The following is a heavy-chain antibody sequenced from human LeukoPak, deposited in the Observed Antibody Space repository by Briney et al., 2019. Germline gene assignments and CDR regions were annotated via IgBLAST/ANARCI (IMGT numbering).Heavy chain of an antibody. D-gene: IGHD3-10*01. CDR2: IKQDGSEK. Sequence: PGGSLRLSCAASGFIFSDYWMSWVRQAPGKGLEWVANIKQDGSEKYYVDSVKGRFTISRDNAKNSLDLQMNSLRAEDTAVYYCARNYYGSGSYYPPGYWGQGTLVAVSS. CDR3: ARNYYGSGSYYPPGY. CDR1: GFIFSDYW. V-gene: IGHV3-7*01. J-gene: IGHJ4*02.